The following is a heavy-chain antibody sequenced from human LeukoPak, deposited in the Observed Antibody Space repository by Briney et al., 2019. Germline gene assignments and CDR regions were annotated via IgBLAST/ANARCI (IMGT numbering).Heavy chain of an antibody. J-gene: IGHJ6*03. CDR2: TRNKANSYTT. Sequence: GGSLRLSCAASGFTFSDHYMDWVRQAPGKGLEWVGRTRNKANSYTTEYAASVKRRFTISRDDSKNSLYLQMNSLKTEDTAVYYCARISYYYGSGSLMGLGTYYYYYYMDVWGKGTTVTVSS. D-gene: IGHD3-10*01. CDR1: GFTFSDHY. CDR3: ARISYYYGSGSLMGLGTYYYYYYMDV. V-gene: IGHV3-72*01.